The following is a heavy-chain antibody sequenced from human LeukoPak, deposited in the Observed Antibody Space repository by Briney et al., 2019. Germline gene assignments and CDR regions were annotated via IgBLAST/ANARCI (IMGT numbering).Heavy chain of an antibody. CDR3: ARDPGLLWFGELFGDY. Sequence: GASVKVSCRASGYTFTSYGISWVRQAPGQGLEWMGWISAYNGNTNYAQKLQGRVTMTTDTSTSTAYMELRSLRSDDTAVYYCARDPGLLWFGELFGDYWGQGTLVTVSS. CDR2: ISAYNGNT. D-gene: IGHD3-10*01. CDR1: GYTFTSYG. J-gene: IGHJ4*02. V-gene: IGHV1-18*01.